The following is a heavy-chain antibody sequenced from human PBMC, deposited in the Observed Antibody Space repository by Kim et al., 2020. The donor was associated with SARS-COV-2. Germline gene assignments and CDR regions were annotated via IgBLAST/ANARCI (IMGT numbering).Heavy chain of an antibody. CDR1: GFTFSSYS. Sequence: GGSLRLSCAASGFTFSSYSMNWVRQAPGKGLEWVSSISSSSSYIYYADSVKGRFTISRDNAKNSLYLQMNSLRAEDTAVYYCASLFPTQYALQDQYYYYGMDVWGQGTTVTVSS. CDR2: ISSSSSYI. J-gene: IGHJ6*02. CDR3: ASLFPTQYALQDQYYYYGMDV. V-gene: IGHV3-21*01. D-gene: IGHD2-21*01.